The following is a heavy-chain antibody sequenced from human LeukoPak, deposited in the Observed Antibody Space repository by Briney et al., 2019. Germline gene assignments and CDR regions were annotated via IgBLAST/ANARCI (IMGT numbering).Heavy chain of an antibody. J-gene: IGHJ4*02. CDR2: INPNSGGT. V-gene: IGHV1-2*02. CDR3: ARDLFSSPPST. CDR1: GYTFTGYY. D-gene: IGHD5/OR15-5a*01. Sequence: ASVKVSCKASGYTFTGYYMHWVRQAPGQGLEWMGWINPNSGGTNYAQKFQGRVTMTRDTSISTAYMELSSLRSEDTAVYYCARDLFSSPPSTWGQGTLVTVSS.